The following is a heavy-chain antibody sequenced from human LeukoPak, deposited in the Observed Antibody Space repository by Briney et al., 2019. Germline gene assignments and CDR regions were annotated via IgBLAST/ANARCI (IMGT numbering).Heavy chain of an antibody. CDR3: ARDEGTTVVMGGYFDY. CDR2: IIPIFGIA. D-gene: IGHD4-23*01. Sequence: SVKVSCKASGGTFSSYAISWVRQAPGQGLEWMGRIIPIFGIANYAQKFQGRVTITADKSTSTAYMELSSLRSEDTAVYYCARDEGTTVVMGGYFDYWGQGTLLTVSS. CDR1: GGTFSSYA. V-gene: IGHV1-69*04. J-gene: IGHJ4*02.